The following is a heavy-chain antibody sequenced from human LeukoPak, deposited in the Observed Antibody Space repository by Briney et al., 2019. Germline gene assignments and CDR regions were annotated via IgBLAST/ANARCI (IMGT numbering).Heavy chain of an antibody. Sequence: SETLSLTCAVYGGSFSGYYWSWIRQPPGKGLEWIGEINHSGSTNYNPSLKSRVTISVDTSKNQFSLKLSSVTAADTAVYYCARGFYDDSSGPPYYFDYWAREPWSPSPQ. D-gene: IGHD3-22*01. CDR2: INHSGST. CDR3: ARGFYDDSSGPPYYFDY. J-gene: IGHJ4*02. V-gene: IGHV4-34*01. CDR1: GGSFSGYY.